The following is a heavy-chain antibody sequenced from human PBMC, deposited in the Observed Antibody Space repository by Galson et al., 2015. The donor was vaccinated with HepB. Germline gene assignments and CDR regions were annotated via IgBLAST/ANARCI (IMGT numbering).Heavy chain of an antibody. D-gene: IGHD1-1*01. J-gene: IGHJ4*02. V-gene: IGHV1-2*02. CDR3: ARSYQLERQFDY. CDR1: GYTFTGYY. CDR2: INPNSGGT. Sequence: SVKVSCKAPGYTFTGYYMHWVRQAPGQGLEWMGWINPNSGGTNYAQKFQGRVTMTRDTSISTAYMELSRLRSDDTAVYYCARSYQLERQFDYWGQGTLVTVSS.